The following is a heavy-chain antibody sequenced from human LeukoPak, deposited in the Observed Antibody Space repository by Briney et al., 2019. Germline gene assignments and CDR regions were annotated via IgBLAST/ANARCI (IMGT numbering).Heavy chain of an antibody. V-gene: IGHV3-48*03. J-gene: IGHJ3*02. CDR3: ARDRSKVTAYDDALDI. CDR1: GFTFISYE. D-gene: IGHD2-21*02. Sequence: GGSLRLSCAASGFTFISYELNWVRQAPGKGLEWVSYISDIGTTQHYADSVKGRFTISRDNAKNSLYLQMNSLTAEDTAVYYCARDRSKVTAYDDALDIWGQGTMVIVSS. CDR2: ISDIGTTQ.